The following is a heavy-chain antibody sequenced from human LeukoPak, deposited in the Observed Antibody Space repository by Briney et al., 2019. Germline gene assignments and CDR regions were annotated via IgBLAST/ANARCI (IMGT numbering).Heavy chain of an antibody. CDR3: ARDWYYDILTGYYLQPFDY. Sequence: GGSLRLSCAASGFTFSSYSMNWVRQAPGKGLEWVSSISSSSSYIYYADSVKGRFTISRDNAKNSLYLQMNSLRAEDTAVYYCARDWYYDILTGYYLQPFDYWGQGTLVTVSS. CDR1: GFTFSSYS. V-gene: IGHV3-21*01. CDR2: ISSSSSYI. D-gene: IGHD3-9*01. J-gene: IGHJ4*02.